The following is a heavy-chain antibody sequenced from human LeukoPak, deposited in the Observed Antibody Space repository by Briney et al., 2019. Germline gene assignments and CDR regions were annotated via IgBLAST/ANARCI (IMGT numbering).Heavy chain of an antibody. V-gene: IGHV1-46*01. CDR3: ARGRGALDAFDI. D-gene: IGHD1-26*01. CDR1: GYTFTSYY. CDR2: INPSGGST. Sequence: ASVKVSCKASGYTFTSYYMHWVRRAPGQGLEWMGIINPSGGSTSYAQKFQGRVTMTRDTSTSTVYMELSSLRSEDTAVYYRARGRGALDAFDIWGQGTMVTVSS. J-gene: IGHJ3*02.